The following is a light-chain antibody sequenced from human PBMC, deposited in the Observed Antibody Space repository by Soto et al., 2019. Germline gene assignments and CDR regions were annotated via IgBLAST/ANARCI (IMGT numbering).Light chain of an antibody. J-gene: IGKJ4*01. CDR2: AAS. CDR3: EPSYRRPVT. V-gene: IGKV1-39*01. CDR1: QSISNY. Sequence: DIQMTQSPSSLSASVGDRVTITCRASQSISNYLNWYQRKPGKAPMLLISAASSLQSGVPSRFRVGLSVTYFPVTIRSLLPDDSATYFCEPSYRRPVTFCGGTKVE.